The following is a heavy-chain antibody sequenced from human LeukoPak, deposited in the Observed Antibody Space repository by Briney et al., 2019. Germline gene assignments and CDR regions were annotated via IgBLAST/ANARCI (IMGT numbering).Heavy chain of an antibody. D-gene: IGHD3-16*01. Sequence: SETLSLTCTVSGGSISSSSYYWGWIRQPPGKGLEWIGSIYYSGSTYYNPSLKSRFTISVDTYKNQFSLKLSSVTAADTAVYYCARDGGPQGNWFDPWGQGTLVTVSS. CDR3: ARDGGPQGNWFDP. V-gene: IGHV4-39*07. CDR1: GGSISSSSYY. J-gene: IGHJ5*02. CDR2: IYYSGST.